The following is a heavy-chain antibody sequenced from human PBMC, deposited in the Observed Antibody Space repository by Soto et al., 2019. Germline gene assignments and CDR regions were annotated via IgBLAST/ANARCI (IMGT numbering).Heavy chain of an antibody. D-gene: IGHD3-22*01. Sequence: QVQLVQSGAEVKKPGSSVKVSCKASGGTFSSYVISWVRQAPGQGLEWMGGIIPIFGATNYAQNFQGRVTITADKSTSTAYMDLSSLRSEDTAVYYCARFSWGYYSDRSGYYEHDGFDIWGQGTMVTVSS. J-gene: IGHJ3*02. CDR1: GGTFSSYV. CDR3: ARFSWGYYSDRSGYYEHDGFDI. V-gene: IGHV1-69*06. CDR2: IIPIFGAT.